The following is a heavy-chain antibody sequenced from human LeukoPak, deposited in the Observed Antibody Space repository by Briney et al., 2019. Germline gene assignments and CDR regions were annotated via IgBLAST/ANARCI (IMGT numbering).Heavy chain of an antibody. D-gene: IGHD1-1*01. CDR3: ARHGNWEPFDY. CDR1: GASIRSSDYY. Sequence: SETLSLTCVLSGASIRSSDYYWAWIRQPPGKGLEWIGTVYYSGSTYYNPSLKSRLTISVDTSNNSISLKVTSLTAADTAVYYGARHGNWEPFDYWGQGSLVTVSS. V-gene: IGHV4-39*01. CDR2: VYYSGST. J-gene: IGHJ4*02.